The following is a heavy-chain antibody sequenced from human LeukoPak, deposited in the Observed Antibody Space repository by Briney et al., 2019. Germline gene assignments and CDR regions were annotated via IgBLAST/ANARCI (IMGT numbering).Heavy chain of an antibody. J-gene: IGHJ4*02. D-gene: IGHD6-19*01. CDR2: ISYDGGSE. CDR1: GFTFSSYA. Sequence: PGRSLRLSCAASGFTFSSYAMHWVRQAPGKGLEWVAAISYDGGSEYYADSVKGRFTISRDNSKNTLYLQMNSLRAEDTAVYYCAQDHSWLAPFDYWGQGTLVTVSS. V-gene: IGHV3-30*04. CDR3: AQDHSWLAPFDY.